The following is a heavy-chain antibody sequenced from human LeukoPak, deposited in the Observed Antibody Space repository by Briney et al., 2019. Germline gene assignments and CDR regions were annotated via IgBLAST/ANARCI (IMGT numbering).Heavy chain of an antibody. CDR2: IYYSGST. CDR3: ARQETVVTLDY. Sequence: SETLSLTCTVFGGSISSSSYYWGWIRQPPGKGLEWIGSIYYSGSTYYNPSLKSRVTISVDTSKNQFSLKLSSVTAADTAVYYCARQETVVTLDYWGQGTLVTVSS. J-gene: IGHJ4*02. D-gene: IGHD4-23*01. V-gene: IGHV4-39*01. CDR1: GGSISSSSYY.